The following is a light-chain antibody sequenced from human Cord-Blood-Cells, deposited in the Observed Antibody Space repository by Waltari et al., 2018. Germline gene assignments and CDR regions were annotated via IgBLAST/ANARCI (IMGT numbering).Light chain of an antibody. CDR3: QQYNNWPLT. V-gene: IGKV3-15*01. Sequence: EIVMTRSPATLSVSPGERATISCRASQSVSSNLAWYQQKPGQAPRLLIYGASTRATGIPARFSGSGSGTEFTLTISSLRSEDFAVYYCQQYNNWPLTFGGGTKVEIK. CDR1: QSVSSN. CDR2: GAS. J-gene: IGKJ4*01.